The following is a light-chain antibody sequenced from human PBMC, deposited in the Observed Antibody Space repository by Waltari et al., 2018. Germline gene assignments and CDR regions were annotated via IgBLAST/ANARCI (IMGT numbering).Light chain of an antibody. CDR3: QQSYSTPPT. J-gene: IGKJ4*01. CDR1: QSISSY. Sequence: DIQMTQSPSSLSASVGDRVTITCRASQSISSYLNWYQQKPGKAPKLLIYAASSLKSGVPSRFRGSGSGTDFTLTISSLQPEDFATYYCQQSYSTPPTFGGGTKVEIK. CDR2: AAS. V-gene: IGKV1-39*01.